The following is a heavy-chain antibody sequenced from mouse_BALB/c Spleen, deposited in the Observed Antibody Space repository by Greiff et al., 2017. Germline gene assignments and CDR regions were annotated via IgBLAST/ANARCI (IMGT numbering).Heavy chain of an antibody. CDR3: ARLITPYAMDY. CDR1: GYSITSGYY. CDR2: ISYDGSN. V-gene: IGHV3-6*02. D-gene: IGHD1-1*01. J-gene: IGHJ4*01. Sequence: EVKLMESGPGLVKPSQSLSLTCSVTGYSITSGYYWNWIRQFPGNKLEWMGYISYDGSNNYNPSLKNRISITRDTSKNQFFLKLNSVTTEDTATYYCARLITPYAMDYWGQGTSVTVSS.